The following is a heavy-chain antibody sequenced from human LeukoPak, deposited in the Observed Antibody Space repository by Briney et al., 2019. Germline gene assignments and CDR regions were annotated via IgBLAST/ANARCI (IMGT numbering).Heavy chain of an antibody. Sequence: PSETLSLTCTVSGGSTSHYYWSWIRQSPGKGLEWIGYIYYSGTTNYNPSLKSRVTISVDTSRNQFSLRLRSVSAAETAVYYCAREDPQTTVPEGMDVWGQGTTVIVSS. J-gene: IGHJ6*02. V-gene: IGHV4-59*01. CDR1: GGSTSHYY. D-gene: IGHD4-11*01. CDR3: AREDPQTTVPEGMDV. CDR2: IYYSGTT.